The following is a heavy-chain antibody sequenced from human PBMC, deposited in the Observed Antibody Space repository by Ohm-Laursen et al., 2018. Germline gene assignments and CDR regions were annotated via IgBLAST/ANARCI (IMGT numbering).Heavy chain of an antibody. D-gene: IGHD5-12*01. CDR3: ARGVAGATGKGDY. V-gene: IGHV3-48*01. CDR1: RFTFSSYS. CDR2: ISSGSSTI. J-gene: IGHJ4*02. Sequence: GSLRLSCTASRFTFSSYSMNWVRQAPGKGLEWVSYISSGSSTIYYADSVKGRFTISRDNSKNTLYLQMNSLRAEDTAVYYCARGVAGATGKGDYWGQGTLVTVSS.